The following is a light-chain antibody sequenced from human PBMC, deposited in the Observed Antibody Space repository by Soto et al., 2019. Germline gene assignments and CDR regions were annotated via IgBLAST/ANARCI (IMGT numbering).Light chain of an antibody. CDR2: DAS. CDR1: QSVSRN. Sequence: EIVLTQSPATLSLSPGERATLSCRASQSVSRNLAWFQQKPGQAPRLLLYDASKRATGIPARFSGSGSGTDFTLTISSLEPEDFAVYYCQQRSDWPYTFGQGTKLEIK. V-gene: IGKV3-11*01. CDR3: QQRSDWPYT. J-gene: IGKJ2*01.